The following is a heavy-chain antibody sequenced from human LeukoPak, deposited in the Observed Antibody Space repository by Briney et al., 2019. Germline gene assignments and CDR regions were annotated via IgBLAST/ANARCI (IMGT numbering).Heavy chain of an antibody. D-gene: IGHD5-12*01. J-gene: IGHJ4*02. CDR2: LNEDGSYT. V-gene: IGHV3-23*01. Sequence: GGSLSLSCAASRFTLIIYAIMWLGQDPGKGLAWVSGLNEDGSYTYYADSVKSRFTISRDNSKNTLYLQMTSPRFEDTALYYCVKPLGSAGYGYYFDYWGQGTLVTVSS. CDR1: RFTLIIYA. CDR3: VKPLGSAGYGYYFDY.